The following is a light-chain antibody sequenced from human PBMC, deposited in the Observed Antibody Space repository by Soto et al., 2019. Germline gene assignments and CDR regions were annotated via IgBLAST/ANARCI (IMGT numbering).Light chain of an antibody. Sequence: QSVLTQPPSASGTPGQRVTISCSGSGSNIGSHTVSWYQQLPGTAPNLLIYSNSQRPSGVPDRFSGSKSGTSASLAISWLHSGDEADYYCASWDDRLNGWVFGGGTKLTVL. CDR3: ASWDDRLNGWV. CDR1: GSNIGSHT. V-gene: IGLV1-44*01. CDR2: SNS. J-gene: IGLJ3*02.